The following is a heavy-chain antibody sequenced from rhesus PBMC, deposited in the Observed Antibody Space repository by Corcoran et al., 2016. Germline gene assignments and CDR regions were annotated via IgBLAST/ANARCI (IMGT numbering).Heavy chain of an antibody. CDR2: ICYTGKTI. D-gene: IGHD5-12*01. CDR3: TRGGYSYSPSSHFDY. J-gene: IGHJ4*01. Sequence: EVQLVESGGGLVQPGGSLRLSCAASGFTFSSYDMSWVRQAPGKGLEWVPYICYTGKTIYSADSVKGRFTISRDNAKNSLSLQMSSLRAEDTAVYYCTRGGYSYSPSSHFDYWGQGVLVTVSS. CDR1: GFTFSSYD. V-gene: IGHV3-136*01.